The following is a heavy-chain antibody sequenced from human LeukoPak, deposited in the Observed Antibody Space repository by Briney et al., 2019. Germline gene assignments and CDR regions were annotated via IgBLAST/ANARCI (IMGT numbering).Heavy chain of an antibody. CDR2: ISYDESNK. CDR3: ARDRGSYGDYVNY. CDR1: GFTFSSYA. D-gene: IGHD4-17*01. J-gene: IGHJ4*02. V-gene: IGHV3-30-3*01. Sequence: GGSLRPSCAASGFTFSSYAMHWVRQAPGKGLEWVALISYDESNKYYADSVKGRFTISRDNSKNTLYLQMNSLRAEDTAVYYCARDRGSYGDYVNYWGQGTLVTVSS.